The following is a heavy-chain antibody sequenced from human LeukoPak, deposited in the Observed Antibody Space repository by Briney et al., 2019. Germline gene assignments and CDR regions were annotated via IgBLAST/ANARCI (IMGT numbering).Heavy chain of an antibody. Sequence: SETLFLTCTVSCGFISSYLRSWIREPPGEGLGWIGYIHYSGSTKYNPSLKSRVTISVDTSKNQFSLKLSSVTAADTAVYYCARDGRTGTPHFDFWGQGTLVTVSS. D-gene: IGHD1-1*01. J-gene: IGHJ4*02. CDR3: ARDGRTGTPHFDF. V-gene: IGHV4-59*01. CDR2: IHYSGST. CDR1: CGFISSYL.